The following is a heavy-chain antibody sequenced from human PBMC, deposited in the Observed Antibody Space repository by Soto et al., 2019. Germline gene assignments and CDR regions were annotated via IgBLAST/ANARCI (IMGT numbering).Heavy chain of an antibody. CDR1: GVSITSGAYY. CDR3: ARARLRAVYAFDF. V-gene: IGHV4-31*03. D-gene: IGHD4-17*01. CDR2: IYYNGNT. J-gene: IGHJ3*01. Sequence: LSLTCPLSGVSITSGAYYWTWVRQHPGKGLEWIGYIYYNGNTYFSPSLKSRLTISIDTSKNQFSLKLSSVTAADTAMYYCARARLRAVYAFDFWGQGTMVTVSS.